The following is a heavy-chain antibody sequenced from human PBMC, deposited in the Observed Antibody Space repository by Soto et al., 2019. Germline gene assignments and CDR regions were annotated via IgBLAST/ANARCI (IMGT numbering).Heavy chain of an antibody. Sequence: HVQLVQSGAEVKKPGSSVKVSCTASGGTFSSYAISWVRQSTGQGLEWMGAVIPIFGTANYAQKFQVRVTIPADESTSTAYMELSSLRSEDTAVYYCASAWNDVPDSWGQGTLVTVSS. V-gene: IGHV1-69*01. CDR2: VIPIFGTA. CDR1: GGTFSSYA. J-gene: IGHJ4*02. CDR3: ASAWNDVPDS. D-gene: IGHD1-1*01.